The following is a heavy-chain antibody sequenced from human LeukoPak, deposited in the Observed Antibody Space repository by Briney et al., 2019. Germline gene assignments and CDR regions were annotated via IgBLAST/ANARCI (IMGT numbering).Heavy chain of an antibody. CDR1: GGSISSSSYY. Sequence: SETLSLTCTVSGGSISSSSYYWGWIRQPPGKGLEWIGSIYYSGSTYYNPSLKSRVTISVDTSKNQFSLKLSSVTAADTAVYYCARDPVFPGWFDPWGQGTLVTVSS. CDR2: IYYSGST. V-gene: IGHV4-39*07. D-gene: IGHD2-21*01. J-gene: IGHJ5*02. CDR3: ARDPVFPGWFDP.